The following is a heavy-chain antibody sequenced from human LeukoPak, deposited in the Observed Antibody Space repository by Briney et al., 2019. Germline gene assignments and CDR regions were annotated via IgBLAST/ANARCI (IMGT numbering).Heavy chain of an antibody. CDR1: GFTVSSSY. D-gene: IGHD2-2*03. CDR3: ARDRRDGYCLGH. V-gene: IGHV3-66*01. CDR2: MYSGGTT. J-gene: IGHJ4*02. Sequence: GGSLRLSCTGSGFTVSSSYMSWVRQTPGKGLEWVSVMYSGGTTYYADSVKGRFTISRDSSKDTVNLQMNSLRAEDTAVYYCARDRRDGYCLGHWGQGTLVTVSS.